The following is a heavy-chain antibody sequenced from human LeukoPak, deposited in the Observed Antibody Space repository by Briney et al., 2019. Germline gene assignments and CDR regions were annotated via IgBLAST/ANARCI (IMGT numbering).Heavy chain of an antibody. J-gene: IGHJ4*02. CDR3: AKDRPTSGWYRYFDY. D-gene: IGHD6-19*01. V-gene: IGHV3-30*02. Sequence: TGGSLRLSCAASGFTFSSYGMHWVRQAPGKGLEWVAFIRYDGSSKYYADSVKGRFTISRDNSKNTLYLQMNSLRAEDTAVYYCAKDRPTSGWYRYFDYWGQGTLVTVSS. CDR1: GFTFSSYG. CDR2: IRYDGSSK.